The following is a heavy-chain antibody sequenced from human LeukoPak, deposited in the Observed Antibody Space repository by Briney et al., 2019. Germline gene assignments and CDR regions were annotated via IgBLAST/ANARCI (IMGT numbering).Heavy chain of an antibody. J-gene: IGHJ6*02. D-gene: IGHD3-22*01. Sequence: GGSLRLSCAASGFTFSSYAMSWVRQAPGRGLEWISIISSGSDTTYYADSVKGRFTISRDNSKNTLYLQMHSLRVEDTAVFYCAKGSPPDYYDSGVYYPWRYYSMDVWGQGTTVTVSS. CDR3: AKGSPPDYYDSGVYYPWRYYSMDV. V-gene: IGHV3-23*01. CDR2: ISSGSDTT. CDR1: GFTFSSYA.